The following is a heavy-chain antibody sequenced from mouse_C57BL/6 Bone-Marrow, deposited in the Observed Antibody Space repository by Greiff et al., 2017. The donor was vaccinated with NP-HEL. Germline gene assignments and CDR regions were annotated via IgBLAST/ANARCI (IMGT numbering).Heavy chain of an antibody. J-gene: IGHJ1*03. V-gene: IGHV5-15*01. CDR2: ISNLAYSI. CDR1: GFTFSDYG. Sequence: EVKLVEPGGGLVQPGGSLKLSCAASGFTFSDYGMPWVRQAPRQGLEWVAFISNLAYSIYYADTVTGRSTITRENAKNTLYLEMSSRRSEDAAMYYCARRGPCRSFDVWGTGTTVTVAS. CDR3: ARRGPCRSFDV. D-gene: IGHD6-1*01.